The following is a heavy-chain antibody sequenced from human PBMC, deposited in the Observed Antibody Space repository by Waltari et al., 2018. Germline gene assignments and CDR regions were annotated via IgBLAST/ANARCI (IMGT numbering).Heavy chain of an antibody. V-gene: IGHV3-30*02. CDR2: IRYDGSNK. CDR1: GFTFSSYG. CDR3: AKEGVGSSSWYDNWFDP. D-gene: IGHD6-13*01. J-gene: IGHJ5*02. Sequence: QVQLVESGGGVVQPGGSLRLSCAASGFTFSSYGMHWVRPAPGKGLEWVAFIRYDGSNKYYADSVKGRFTISRDNSKNTLYLQMNSLRAEDTAVYYCAKEGVGSSSWYDNWFDPWGQGTLVTVSS.